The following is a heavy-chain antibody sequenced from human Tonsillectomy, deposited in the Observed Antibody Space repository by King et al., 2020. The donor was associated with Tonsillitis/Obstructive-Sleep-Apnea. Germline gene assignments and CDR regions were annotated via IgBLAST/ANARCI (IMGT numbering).Heavy chain of an antibody. Sequence: VQLQESGPGLVKPSETLSLTCTVSGGSISSYYWSWIRQPPGKGLEWIGYIYYSGRTNYNPSLKSRVTISVDTSKNHFSLSLSSLTAADTAVYYCARHGRRYTGIGIVPDALDSWGQGTLVTVSS. D-gene: IGHD2-2*01. CDR3: ARHGRRYTGIGIVPDALDS. V-gene: IGHV4-59*08. CDR1: GGSISSYY. CDR2: IYYSGRT. J-gene: IGHJ4*02.